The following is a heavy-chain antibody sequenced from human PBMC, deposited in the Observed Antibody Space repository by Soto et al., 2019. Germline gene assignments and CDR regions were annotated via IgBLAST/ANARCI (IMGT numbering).Heavy chain of an antibody. CDR1: GGSISSYY. CDR2: IYTSGST. Sequence: SETLSLTCTVSGGSISSYYWSWIRQPAGKGLEWIGRIYTSGSTNYNPSLKSRVTMPVDTSKNQFSLKLSSVTADDTAVYYCARDLRFSSTNYFDFWGRGTLVTVSS. CDR3: ARDLRFSSTNYFDF. D-gene: IGHD2-8*01. J-gene: IGHJ4*02. V-gene: IGHV4-4*07.